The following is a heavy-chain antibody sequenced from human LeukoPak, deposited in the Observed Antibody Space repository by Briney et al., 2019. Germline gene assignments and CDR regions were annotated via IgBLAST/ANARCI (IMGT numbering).Heavy chain of an antibody. J-gene: IGHJ4*02. D-gene: IGHD3-9*01. CDR3: AKAAELRYFDRHFDY. CDR2: ISGSGGST. Sequence: GGTLRLSCAASGFTFSSYGMTWVRQAPGKGLEWVSGISGSGGSTYYADSVKGRFTISRDNPKNTLYLQMNSLRAEDTAVYYCAKAAELRYFDRHFDYWGQGTLVTVSS. V-gene: IGHV3-23*01. CDR1: GFTFSSYG.